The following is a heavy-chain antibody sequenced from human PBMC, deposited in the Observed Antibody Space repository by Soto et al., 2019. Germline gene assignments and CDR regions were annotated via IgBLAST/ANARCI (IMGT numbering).Heavy chain of an antibody. CDR3: ARTSYYDIGGMDV. V-gene: IGHV3-13*01. J-gene: IGHJ6*02. CDR2: IGTAGDT. Sequence: EVQLVESGGGLVQPGGSLRLSCAASGFTFSTYEMHWVRQATGKGLEWVSGIGTAGDTDYPGSVKGRFTISRENAKNSLYLQMNSLRAEDTAVYYCARTSYYDIGGMDVWGHGTTVTVSS. D-gene: IGHD3-9*01. CDR1: GFTFSTYE.